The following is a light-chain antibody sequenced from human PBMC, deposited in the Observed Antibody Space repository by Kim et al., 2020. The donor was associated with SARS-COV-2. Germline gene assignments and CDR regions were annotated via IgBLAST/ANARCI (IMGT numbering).Light chain of an antibody. Sequence: GQSITISCIGTSSDVGNYNSVSWYQQHPGKAPKLIIHEVNKRPSGVSNRFSGSKSGNTASLTISALQAGDEADYYCCSYAGSNRYVFGTGTKVTVL. CDR1: SSDVGNYNS. CDR2: EVN. J-gene: IGLJ1*01. CDR3: CSYAGSNRYV. V-gene: IGLV2-23*02.